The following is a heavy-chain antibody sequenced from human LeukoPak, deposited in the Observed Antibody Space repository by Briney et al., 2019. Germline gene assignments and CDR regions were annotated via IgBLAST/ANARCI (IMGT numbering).Heavy chain of an antibody. CDR1: GFTFGDYA. V-gene: IGHV3-49*03. Sequence: GGSLRLSCTASGFTFGDYAMSWFRQAPGKGLEWVGFIRSKAYGGTTEYAASVKGRFTISRDDSKSIAYLQMNSLKTEDTAVYYCTSTASTVTTMGYYFDYWAREPWSPSPQ. J-gene: IGHJ4*02. CDR2: IRSKAYGGTT. D-gene: IGHD4-17*01. CDR3: TSTASTVTTMGYYFDY.